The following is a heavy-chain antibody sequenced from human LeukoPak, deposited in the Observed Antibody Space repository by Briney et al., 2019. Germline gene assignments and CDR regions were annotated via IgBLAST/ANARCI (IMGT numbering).Heavy chain of an antibody. J-gene: IGHJ4*02. CDR3: ARVTGYVMEDYFDY. V-gene: IGHV4-39*07. CDR2: IYYSGST. CDR1: GGSISSSSYY. Sequence: SETLSLTCTVSGGSISSSSYYWGWVRQPPGKGLEWVGSIYYSGSTYYNPSLKSRVTISVDTSKNQFSLRLSSVTAADTAVYYCARVTGYVMEDYFDYWGQGTLVTVSS. D-gene: IGHD6-13*01.